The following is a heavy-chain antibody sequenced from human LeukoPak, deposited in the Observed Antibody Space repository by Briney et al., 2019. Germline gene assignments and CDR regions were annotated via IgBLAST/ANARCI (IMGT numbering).Heavy chain of an antibody. D-gene: IGHD3-3*01. Sequence: SETLSLTCTVSGGSISSSSYYWGWIRQPPGKGLEWIGSIYYSGSTNYNPSLKSRVTISVDTSKNQFSLKLSSVTAADTTVYYCARGQPLRFLEWLPPSYYYYMDVWGKGTTVTVSS. CDR3: ARGQPLRFLEWLPPSYYYYMDV. J-gene: IGHJ6*03. CDR1: GGSISSSSYY. V-gene: IGHV4-39*07. CDR2: IYYSGST.